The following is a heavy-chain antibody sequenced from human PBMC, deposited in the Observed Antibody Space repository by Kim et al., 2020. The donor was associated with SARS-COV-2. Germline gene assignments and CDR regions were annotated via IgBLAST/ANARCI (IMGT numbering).Heavy chain of an antibody. V-gene: IGHV5-51*01. CDR1: GYSFANYW. D-gene: IGHD2-8*01. CDR2: IQPGDSDT. Sequence: GESLKISCEGSGYSFANYWIAWVRQMPGKGLEWMGIIQPGDSDTRYSPSFEGQVTISADKSISTAYLQWSSLKASDTAKYYCARHDGATYPRDYYYGMDVWGQGTAVTVSS. J-gene: IGHJ6*02. CDR3: ARHDGATYPRDYYYGMDV.